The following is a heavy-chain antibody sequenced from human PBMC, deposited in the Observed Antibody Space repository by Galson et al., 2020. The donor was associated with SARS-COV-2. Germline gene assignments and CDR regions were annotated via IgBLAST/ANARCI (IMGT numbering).Heavy chain of an antibody. CDR3: ALLGGEYDY. D-gene: IGHD3-16*01. CDR1: GFTFSSYW. J-gene: IGHJ4*02. Sequence: GESLQISCEASGFTFSSYWMHWVRQPPGKGLVWVSQTNSDGSKTGYADSVRGRFTISRDNAKNTLYLQMNSLRAEDTAVYYCALLGGEYDYWGQGTLVTVSS. V-gene: IGHV3-74*01. CDR2: TNSDGSKT.